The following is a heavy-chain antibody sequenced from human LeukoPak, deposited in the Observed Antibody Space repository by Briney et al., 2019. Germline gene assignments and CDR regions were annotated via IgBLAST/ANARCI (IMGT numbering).Heavy chain of an antibody. D-gene: IGHD6-19*01. V-gene: IGHV3-21*01. CDR1: GFTFSSYS. J-gene: IGHJ6*03. Sequence: GGSLRLSCAASGFTFSSYSMNWVRQAPGKGLEWVSSISSSSTYIYYADSVKGRFTISRDNAKNSLYLQMNSLRAEDTAVYYCVRASGWYERGPDYYYYYMDVWGKGTTVTVSS. CDR2: ISSSSTYI. CDR3: VRASGWYERGPDYYYYYMDV.